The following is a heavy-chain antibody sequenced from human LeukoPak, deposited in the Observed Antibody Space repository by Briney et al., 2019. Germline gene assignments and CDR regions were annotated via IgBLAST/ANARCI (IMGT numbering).Heavy chain of an antibody. CDR1: GFTFSSYG. D-gene: IGHD1-26*01. J-gene: IGHJ6*03. CDR3: ARDPYNGGYGASYYYYMDV. Sequence: GGSLRLSCAASGFTFSSYGMHWVRQAPGKGLEWVAFIRYDGSNKYYADSVKGRFTISRDNAKNSLYLQMNSLRAEDTAIYYCARDPYNGGYGASYYYYMDVWGKGTTVTISS. V-gene: IGHV3-30*02. CDR2: IRYDGSNK.